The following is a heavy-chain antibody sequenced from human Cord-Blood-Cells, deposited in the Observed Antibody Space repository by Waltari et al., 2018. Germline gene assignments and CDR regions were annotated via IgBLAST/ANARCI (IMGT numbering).Heavy chain of an antibody. V-gene: IGHV1-2*02. J-gene: IGHJ3*02. CDR2: SNPNSGGT. D-gene: IGHD1-26*01. Sequence: QVQLVQSGAEVKKPGASVKVSCKASGYTFTGYYMHWVRQAPGQGLEWMGWSNPNSGGTNYAQKFQGRVTMTRDTSISTAYMELSRLRSDDTAVYYCARDKGIRYSGSYYAFDIWGQGTMVTVSS. CDR1: GYTFTGYY. CDR3: ARDKGIRYSGSYYAFDI.